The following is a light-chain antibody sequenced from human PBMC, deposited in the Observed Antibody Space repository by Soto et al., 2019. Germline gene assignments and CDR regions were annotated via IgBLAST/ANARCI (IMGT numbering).Light chain of an antibody. Sequence: EILLTQSPGTLSLSPGETATLSCRASQSVTSTYLAWYQQRPGQSPRLIIYGGSTRATGFPDRFSGGGSGTDFTLTISRLEPEDSAVYYCHCQQFDSSRIYSFGQGTKLAI. V-gene: IGKV3-20*01. CDR2: GGS. J-gene: IGKJ2*03. CDR1: QSVTSTY. CDR3: QQFDSSRIYS.